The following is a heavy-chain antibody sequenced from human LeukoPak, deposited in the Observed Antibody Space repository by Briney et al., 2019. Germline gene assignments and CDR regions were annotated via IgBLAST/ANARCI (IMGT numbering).Heavy chain of an antibody. CDR2: IYYTGIT. CDR3: ARLHSSRAEEFDP. CDR1: GGSISGYY. J-gene: IGHJ5*02. Sequence: PSETLSLTCTVSGGSISGYYWSWIRQSPGKGLEWIGYIYYTGITAYNPSLGSRVTISVDRSNHQFSLRLTSVTAADTAVCYCARLHSSRAEEFDPWGQGTLVTVSS. V-gene: IGHV4-59*01.